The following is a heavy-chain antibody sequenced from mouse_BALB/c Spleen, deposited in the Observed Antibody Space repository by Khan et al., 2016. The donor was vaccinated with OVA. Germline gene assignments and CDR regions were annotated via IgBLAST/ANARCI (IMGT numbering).Heavy chain of an antibody. Sequence: QVQLQQSVAELAKPGASVKMSCKASGYTFTSYWMHWVKQRPGQGLEWIGYINPSTGYSEYNQKFKDKATLTADKSSSTAYMQLSSLTSDDSAVYYCANRGSSSAWFAYWGQGTLVTVSA. V-gene: IGHV1-7*01. J-gene: IGHJ3*01. CDR1: GYTFTSYW. CDR3: ANRGSSSAWFAY. CDR2: INPSTGYS. D-gene: IGHD1-1*01.